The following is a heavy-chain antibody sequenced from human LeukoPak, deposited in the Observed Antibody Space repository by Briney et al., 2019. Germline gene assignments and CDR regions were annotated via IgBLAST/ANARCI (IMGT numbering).Heavy chain of an antibody. V-gene: IGHV5-51*01. J-gene: IGHJ4*02. Sequence: GDSLKISCEASGYSFANYWIAWVRQMPGKGLGWMGIIYPGDSDTRYSPAFQGRVTFSADKSINTAYLQWSSLKASDTAIYFCARRFRLCSEGNCIPYYIDHWGQGTLVTVSS. CDR3: ARRFRLCSEGNCIPYYIDH. CDR2: IYPGDSDT. CDR1: GYSFANYW. D-gene: IGHD3-9*01.